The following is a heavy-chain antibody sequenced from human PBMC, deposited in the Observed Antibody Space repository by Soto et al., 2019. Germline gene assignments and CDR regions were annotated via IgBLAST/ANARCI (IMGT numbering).Heavy chain of an antibody. V-gene: IGHV3-7*01. CDR2: IKEDGSET. CDR1: GFTFSKYW. Sequence: EVQLVESGGGLVQPGGSLRLSCAASGFTFSKYWMNWVRQTPGKGLEWVANIKEDGSETYYVDSLKGRFTISRDDAKNSLYLQMNSLRVEDTAGYYCARGTVAPGLDYWGQGTLVTVSS. D-gene: IGHD4-17*01. CDR3: ARGTVAPGLDY. J-gene: IGHJ4*02.